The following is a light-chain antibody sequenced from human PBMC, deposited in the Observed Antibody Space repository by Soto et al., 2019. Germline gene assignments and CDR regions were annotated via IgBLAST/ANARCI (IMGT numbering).Light chain of an antibody. CDR3: KQYDTYSIFT. J-gene: IGKJ3*01. CDR2: KAS. CDR1: QSVNTW. V-gene: IGKV1-5*03. Sequence: DIPMTQSPSTLSASVGDRVIITCRASQSVNTWLAWYQQKPGKAPNLLIYKASILASGVPSRFSGSGSGTEFTLTISSLLPDDFATYYCKQYDTYSIFTFGPGTIVDVK.